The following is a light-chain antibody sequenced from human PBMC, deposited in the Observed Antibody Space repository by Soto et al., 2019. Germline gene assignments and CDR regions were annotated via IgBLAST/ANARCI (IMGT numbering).Light chain of an antibody. Sequence: QSALTQPASVSGSPGQSITISCTGTSSDVGGHDYVSWYQQHPGKAPKLIIYEVRNRPSGVSNRFSGSKSGNTATLTISGLQAEDEADYYCSSYTSTTTRVFGTGTKVTVL. CDR3: SSYTSTTTRV. J-gene: IGLJ1*01. CDR1: SSDVGGHDY. CDR2: EVR. V-gene: IGLV2-14*01.